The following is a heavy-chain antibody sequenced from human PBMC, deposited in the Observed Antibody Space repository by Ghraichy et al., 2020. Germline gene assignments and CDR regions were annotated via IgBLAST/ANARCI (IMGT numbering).Heavy chain of an antibody. CDR1: GFSLSTSGMC. Sequence: SGPTLVKPTQTLTLTCTFSGFSLSTSGMCVSWIRQPPGKALEWLARIDWDDDKFYSTSLKTRLTISKDTSKNQVVLTMTNMDPVDTATYYCARIRNTMVRRINYYYYGMDVWGKGTTVIVSS. J-gene: IGHJ6*04. D-gene: IGHD3-10*01. CDR2: IDWDDDK. CDR3: ARIRNTMVRRINYYYYGMDV. V-gene: IGHV2-70*17.